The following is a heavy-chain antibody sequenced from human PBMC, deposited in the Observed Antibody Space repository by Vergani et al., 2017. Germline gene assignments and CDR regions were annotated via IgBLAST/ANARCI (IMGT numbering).Heavy chain of an antibody. V-gene: IGHV3-23*01. CDR3: AKGYCSSTSCYNFDY. D-gene: IGHD2-2*01. J-gene: IGHJ4*02. CDR2: ISGSGGST. CDR1: GFTFSSYA. Sequence: EVQLLESGGGLVQPGGSLRLSCAASGFTFSSYAMSWVRQAPGTGLEWVSAISGSGGSTYYADSVKGRFTISRDNSKNTLYLQMNSLRAEDTAVYYCAKGYCSSTSCYNFDYWGQGTLVTVSS.